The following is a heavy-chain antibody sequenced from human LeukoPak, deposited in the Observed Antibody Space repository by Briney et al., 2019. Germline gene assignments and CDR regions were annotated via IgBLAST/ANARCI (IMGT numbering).Heavy chain of an antibody. J-gene: IGHJ2*01. V-gene: IGHV3-23*01. D-gene: IGHD2-2*01. Sequence: GGSLRLSCAASGFTFSSYAMSWVRQAPGKGLEWVSAFSGSGGSTYYADSVKGRFTISRDNSKNTLYLQMNSLRAEDTAVYYCAKDLPYCSSTSCSFYWYFDLWGRGTLVTVSS. CDR1: GFTFSSYA. CDR3: AKDLPYCSSTSCSFYWYFDL. CDR2: FSGSGGST.